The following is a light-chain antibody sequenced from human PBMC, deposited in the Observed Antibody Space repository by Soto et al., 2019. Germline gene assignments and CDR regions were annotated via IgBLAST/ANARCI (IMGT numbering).Light chain of an antibody. CDR3: QQYKSFPYT. CDR1: QGVSNY. J-gene: IGKJ2*01. CDR2: SAS. V-gene: IGKV1-16*02. Sequence: DLPMTQSPSSVSASVGDRVTITCRASQGVSNYVAWFQQKPGKAPKSLIYSASTLQSGVPSKFSGSGSGTDFTLIITSLQPEDFATYYCQQYKSFPYTFGQGTKVEMK.